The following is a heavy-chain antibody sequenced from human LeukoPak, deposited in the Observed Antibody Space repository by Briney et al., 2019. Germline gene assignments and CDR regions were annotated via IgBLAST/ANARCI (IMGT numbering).Heavy chain of an antibody. D-gene: IGHD6-13*01. Sequence: GGSLRLSCAASGFTVSSNYMSWVRQAPGKGLEWVSGISWNSGSIGYADSVKGRFTISRDNAKNTLYLQMDSLRAEDTAVYFCAGDGGSSNWYYYWGQGTLVTVSS. CDR3: AGDGGSSNWYYY. V-gene: IGHV3-53*01. CDR2: ISWNSGSI. J-gene: IGHJ4*02. CDR1: GFTVSSNY.